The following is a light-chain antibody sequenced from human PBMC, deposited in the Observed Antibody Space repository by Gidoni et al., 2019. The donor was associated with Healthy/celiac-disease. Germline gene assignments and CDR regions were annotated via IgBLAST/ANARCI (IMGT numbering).Light chain of an antibody. J-gene: IGLJ2*01. CDR2: GNS. V-gene: IGLV1-40*01. CDR3: QSYDSSLSGSGV. CDR1: SSNIGAGYD. Sequence: QSVLTHPPSLSGAPGPRVTISCTGSSSNIGAGYDVHWYQQLPGTAPKLLIYGNSNRPSGVPDRFSGSKSGTSASLAITGLQAEDEADYYCQSYDSSLSGSGVFGGGTKLTVL.